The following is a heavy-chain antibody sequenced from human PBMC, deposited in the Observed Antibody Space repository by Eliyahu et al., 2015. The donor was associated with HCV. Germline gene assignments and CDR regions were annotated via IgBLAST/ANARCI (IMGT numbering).Heavy chain of an antibody. CDR3: ARDGGPYSFDY. J-gene: IGHJ4*02. CDR1: GYTFTGYY. Sequence: KASGYTFTGYYVHWVRQAPGEGLEWMGWINPNGDGTNYAQKFKGRVTMTRDTAINTAYMELRDLTSDDTAVYYCARDGGPYSFDYWGQGTLVTVSS. CDR2: INPNGDGT. D-gene: IGHD2-21*01. V-gene: IGHV1-2*02.